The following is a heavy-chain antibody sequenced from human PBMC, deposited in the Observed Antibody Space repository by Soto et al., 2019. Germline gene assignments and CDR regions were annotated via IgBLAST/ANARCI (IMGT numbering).Heavy chain of an antibody. V-gene: IGHV1-3*01. J-gene: IGHJ6*04. Sequence: ASVKVSCKASGYTFIGYAMHWVRQAPGQRLEWMGWINAGNGDTKYSQRFQGRVTITMDTSATTAYMGLSSLTSEDTAVYYCARGGDGVYGFLDFWAKGTSVTVSS. CDR2: INAGNGDT. CDR1: GYTFIGYA. CDR3: ARGGDGVYGFLDF. D-gene: IGHD3-10*01.